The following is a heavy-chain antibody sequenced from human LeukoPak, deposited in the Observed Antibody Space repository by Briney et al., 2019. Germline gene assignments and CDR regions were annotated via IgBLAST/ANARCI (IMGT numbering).Heavy chain of an antibody. D-gene: IGHD3-22*01. CDR2: IRHDGSQK. Sequence: GGSLRLSCAASNFSFSTYGMYWVRQAPGKGLEWVSFIRHDGSQKYYADSVRGRFSISRDNSKNTLYLQMHSMRTEDTAVYHCEKISRYYDSNGYPDYWGQGTLVTVSS. CDR1: NFSFSTYG. J-gene: IGHJ4*02. CDR3: EKISRYYDSNGYPDY. V-gene: IGHV3-30*02.